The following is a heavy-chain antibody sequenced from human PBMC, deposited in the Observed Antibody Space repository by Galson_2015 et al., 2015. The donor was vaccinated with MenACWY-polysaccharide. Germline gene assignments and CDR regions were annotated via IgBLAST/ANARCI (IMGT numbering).Heavy chain of an antibody. D-gene: IGHD2-15*01. CDR3: AREGFCSGGTCYYYDY. CDR1: GFSFGRYS. Sequence: SLRLSCAASGFSFGRYSMTWFRRAPGKGLEWVSAMSRTATTYYSASVKGRFTISRDNSKNTLYLQMNSLRVGDTAVYYCAREGFCSGGTCYYYDYWGQGILVTVSA. CDR2: MSRTATT. V-gene: IGHV3-23*01. J-gene: IGHJ4*02.